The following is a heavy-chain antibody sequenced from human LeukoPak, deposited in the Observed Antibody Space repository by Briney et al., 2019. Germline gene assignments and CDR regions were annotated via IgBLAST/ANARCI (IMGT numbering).Heavy chain of an antibody. CDR2: INPSGGST. V-gene: IGHV1-46*01. CDR1: GYTFTSYY. J-gene: IGHJ4*02. CDR3: ASDYYDSSGYYLPFDY. D-gene: IGHD3-22*01. Sequence: ASVKVSCKASGYTFTSYYMHWVRQAPGQGLEWMGIINPSGGSTSYAQKFQGRVTMTRDTSTSTVYTELSSLRSEDTAVYYCASDYYDSSGYYLPFDYWGQGTLVTVSS.